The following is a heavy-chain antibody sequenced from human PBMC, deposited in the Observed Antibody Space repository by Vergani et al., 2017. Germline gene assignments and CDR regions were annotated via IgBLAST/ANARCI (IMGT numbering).Heavy chain of an antibody. V-gene: IGHV4-39*07. CDR2: IYYSGST. D-gene: IGHD2-15*01. CDR3: ARAKALVAAIYGAWYFDL. J-gene: IGHJ2*01. CDR1: GGSISSSSYY. Sequence: QVQLQESGPGLVKPSETLSLTCTVSGGSISSSSYYWGWIRQPPGKGLEWVGSIYYSGSTYYNPSLKSRVTISVDTSKNQFSLKLSSVTAADTAVYYCARAKALVAAIYGAWYFDLWGRGTLVTVSS.